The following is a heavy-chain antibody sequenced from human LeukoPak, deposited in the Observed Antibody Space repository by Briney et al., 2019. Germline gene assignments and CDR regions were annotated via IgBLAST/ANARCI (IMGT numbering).Heavy chain of an antibody. V-gene: IGHV4-59*01. CDR1: GGSSSDYY. J-gene: IGHJ6*02. CDR3: ARQKSVYGGDSPYYGMDV. D-gene: IGHD4-23*01. CDR2: MYYSGST. Sequence: PSETLSLTCTVSGGSSSDYYWSWIRQPPGKGLEWIGYMYYSGSTTYNPSLKSRVTMSVDTSKKQLSLKLSSVTAADTAVYYCARQKSVYGGDSPYYGMDVWGQGTTVTVSS.